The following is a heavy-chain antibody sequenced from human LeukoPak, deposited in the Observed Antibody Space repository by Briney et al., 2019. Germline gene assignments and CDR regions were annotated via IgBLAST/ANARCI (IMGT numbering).Heavy chain of an antibody. V-gene: IGHV3-7*01. CDR2: IKQDGSEK. Sequence: PGGSLRLSCAASGFTFSSYWMSWVRQAPGKGLEWVANIKQDGSEKYYVDSVKGRFTISRDNAKNSLYLQMNSLRAEDTAVYYCARGWRRDGYNLFYWGQGTLVTVSS. CDR1: GFTFSSYW. D-gene: IGHD5-24*01. CDR3: ARGWRRDGYNLFY. J-gene: IGHJ4*02.